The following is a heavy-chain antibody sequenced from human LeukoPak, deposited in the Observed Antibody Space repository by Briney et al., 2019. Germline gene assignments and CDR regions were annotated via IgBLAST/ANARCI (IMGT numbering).Heavy chain of an antibody. Sequence: GGSLRLSCSASGFTFGAYFMHWVRQVPRKGLQYVSSISSNEYDTYYADSVKGRFTISRDNSKNTLFLQMNNLRPEDTAVYYCVKDLNGTWSFDYWGQGTLVTVSS. D-gene: IGHD2-8*01. V-gene: IGHV3-64D*06. CDR3: VKDLNGTWSFDY. CDR2: ISSNEYDT. J-gene: IGHJ4*02. CDR1: GFTFGAYF.